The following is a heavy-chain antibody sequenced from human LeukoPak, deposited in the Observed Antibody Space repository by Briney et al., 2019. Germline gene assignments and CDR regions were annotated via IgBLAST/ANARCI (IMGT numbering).Heavy chain of an antibody. V-gene: IGHV3-23*01. CDR1: GFTFSSYA. CDR2: ISGSGSST. D-gene: IGHD5-12*01. J-gene: IGHJ4*02. Sequence: GGSLRLSCAASGFTFSSYAMSWVRQAPGKGLEWVSAISGSGSSTYYADSVKGRFTISRDNSKNTLYLQMNSLRAEDTAVYYCARARAAIVATNIDYWGQGTLVTVSS. CDR3: ARARAAIVATNIDY.